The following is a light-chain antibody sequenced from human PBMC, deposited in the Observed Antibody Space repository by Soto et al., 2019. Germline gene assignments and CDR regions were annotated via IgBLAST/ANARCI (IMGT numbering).Light chain of an antibody. Sequence: ATQLTQSPSSLSASVGDRVTITCRASQGISSALAWYQQKPGKAPKLLIYDASSLESGVPSRFSGSGSGTHFTLAISSLQPEDFATYYCQQFNSYPITFGQGTRLEIK. CDR3: QQFNSYPIT. CDR1: QGISSA. CDR2: DAS. V-gene: IGKV1-13*02. J-gene: IGKJ5*01.